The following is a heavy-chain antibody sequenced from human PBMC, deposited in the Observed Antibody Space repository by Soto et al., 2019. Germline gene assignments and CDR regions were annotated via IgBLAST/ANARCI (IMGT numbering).Heavy chain of an antibody. CDR1: GGTFSSYA. CDR3: ARAYDFWSGYGGDYYYYGMDV. CDR2: IIPIFGTA. V-gene: IGHV1-69*06. Sequence: QVKLVQSGAEVKKPGSSVKVSCKASGGTFSSYAISWVRQAPGQGLEWMGGIIPIFGTANYAQKLQGRVTITADKSTSTAYMELSSLRSEDTAVYYCARAYDFWSGYGGDYYYYGMDVWGQGTTVTVSS. J-gene: IGHJ6*02. D-gene: IGHD3-3*01.